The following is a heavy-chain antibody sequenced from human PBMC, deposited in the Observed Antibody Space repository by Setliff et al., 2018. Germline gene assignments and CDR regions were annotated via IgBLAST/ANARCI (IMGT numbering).Heavy chain of an antibody. CDR2: ISSSGSTI. CDR1: GFTFSDYY. J-gene: IGHJ3*02. D-gene: IGHD2-15*01. CDR3: AKVAAGDAFDI. V-gene: IGHV3-11*01. Sequence: GGSLRLSCAASGFTFSDYYMSWIRQAPGKGLEWVSYISSSGSTIYYADSVKGRFTISRGNAKNSLYLQMNSLRAEDTAVYYCAKVAAGDAFDIWGQGTMVTVSS.